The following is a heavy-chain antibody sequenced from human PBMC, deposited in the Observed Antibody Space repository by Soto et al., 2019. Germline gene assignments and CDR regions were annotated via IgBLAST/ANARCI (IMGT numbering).Heavy chain of an antibody. CDR1: GFTFSSYA. J-gene: IGHJ3*02. V-gene: IGHV3-64D*06. CDR3: VRQSPIAARDHDAFDI. Sequence: GGSLRLSCSASGFTFSSYAMHWVRQAPGKGLEYVSAISSNGGSTYYADSVKGRFTISRDNSKNTLYLQMSSLRAEDTDLYYCVRQSPIAARDHDAFDIWGQGTRVTVSS. CDR2: ISSNGGST. D-gene: IGHD6-6*01.